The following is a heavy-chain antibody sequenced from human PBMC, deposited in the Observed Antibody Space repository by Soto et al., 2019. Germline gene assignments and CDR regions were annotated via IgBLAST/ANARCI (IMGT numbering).Heavy chain of an antibody. CDR3: ARDPPHNIVRGGRPFDP. D-gene: IGHD3-10*01. Sequence: ASVKVSCKASGYTFTSYYMHWVRQAPGQGLEWMGIINPSGGSTSYAQKFQGRVTMTRDTSTSTVYMELSSLRSEDTAVYYCARDPPHNIVRGGRPFDPWGQGTLVTVSS. CDR1: GYTFTSYY. J-gene: IGHJ5*02. CDR2: INPSGGST. V-gene: IGHV1-46*03.